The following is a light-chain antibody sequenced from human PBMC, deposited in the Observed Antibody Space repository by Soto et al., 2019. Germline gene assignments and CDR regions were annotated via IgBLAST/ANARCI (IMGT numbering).Light chain of an antibody. Sequence: QAVVTQEPSLTVSPGGTVTLTCGSSTGAVTSGHYPYWFQQKPGPAPRTLIYDTSNKHSWTPARFPGSLLGGKAALTLSGAQPEGEAEYYCLLSYSGARWVFGGGTQLTVL. V-gene: IGLV7-46*01. J-gene: IGLJ7*01. CDR3: LLSYSGARWV. CDR1: TGAVTSGHY. CDR2: DTS.